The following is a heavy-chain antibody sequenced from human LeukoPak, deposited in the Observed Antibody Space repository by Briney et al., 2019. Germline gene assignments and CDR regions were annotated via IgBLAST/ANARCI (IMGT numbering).Heavy chain of an antibody. CDR1: GGSISSGDYY. CDR2: IYYSGST. V-gene: IGHV4-30-4*01. CDR3: ARGGRFLEWPTPYYFDY. J-gene: IGHJ4*02. Sequence: SQTLSLTCTVSGGSISSGDYYWSWIRQPPGKGLEWIGYIYYSGSTYYNPSLKSRVTISVDTSKNQLSLKLSSVTDADTAVYYCARGGRFLEWPTPYYFDYWGQGTLVIVSS. D-gene: IGHD3-3*01.